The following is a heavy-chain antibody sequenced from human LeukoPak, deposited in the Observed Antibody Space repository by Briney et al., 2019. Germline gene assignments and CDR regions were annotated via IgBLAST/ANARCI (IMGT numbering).Heavy chain of an antibody. CDR1: GYTVTGYY. CDR2: INPNSGGT. V-gene: IGHV1-2*04. CDR3: ARDMRPHYYYGSGSYFDY. Sequence: ASVKVSCKASGYTVTGYYMHWVRQAPGQGLEWMGWINPNSGGTNYAQKFQGWVTMTRDTSISTAYMELSRLRSDDTAVYYCARDMRPHYYYGSGSYFDYWGQGTLVTVSS. J-gene: IGHJ4*02. D-gene: IGHD3-10*01.